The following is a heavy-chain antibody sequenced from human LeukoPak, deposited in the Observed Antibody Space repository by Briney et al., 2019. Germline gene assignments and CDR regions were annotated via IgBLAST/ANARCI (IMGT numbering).Heavy chain of an antibody. Sequence: GGSLRLSCAASEFTFSSYGMHWVRQAPGKGLEWVAFIRYDGSNKYYAESVKGRFTVSRDNSKNTLSLQMNSLRAEDTAIYYCAKAGSIRFDYWGQGTLVTVSS. CDR2: IRYDGSNK. D-gene: IGHD1-26*01. V-gene: IGHV3-30*02. J-gene: IGHJ4*02. CDR3: AKAGSIRFDY. CDR1: EFTFSSYG.